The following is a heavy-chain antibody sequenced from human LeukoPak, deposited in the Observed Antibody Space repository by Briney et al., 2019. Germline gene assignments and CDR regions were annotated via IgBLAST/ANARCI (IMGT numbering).Heavy chain of an antibody. Sequence: SETLSLTCTVSGGSISSYYWSWIRQPAGKGLEYIGRIYTSGSTNYNPSLKSRVTMSVDTSKNQFSLRLNSVTAADTAVYYCATLTVTGSFDYWGQGTLVTVSS. CDR1: GGSISSYY. CDR3: ATLTVTGSFDY. D-gene: IGHD4-17*01. CDR2: IYTSGST. V-gene: IGHV4-4*07. J-gene: IGHJ4*02.